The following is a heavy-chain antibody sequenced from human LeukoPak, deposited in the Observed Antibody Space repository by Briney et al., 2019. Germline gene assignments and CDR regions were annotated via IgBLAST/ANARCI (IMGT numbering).Heavy chain of an antibody. V-gene: IGHV4-4*02. CDR1: GGSISSSNW. J-gene: IGHJ3*02. CDR2: IYHSGST. Sequence: SETLSLTCAVSGGSISSSNWWSWVRQPPGKGLEWIGEIYHSGSTNYNPSLKSRVTISLDTSRNQFSLKLNSVTAADTAVYYCAKSNGYGLVDIWGQGAMVTVSS. CDR3: AKSNGYGLVDI. D-gene: IGHD3-10*01.